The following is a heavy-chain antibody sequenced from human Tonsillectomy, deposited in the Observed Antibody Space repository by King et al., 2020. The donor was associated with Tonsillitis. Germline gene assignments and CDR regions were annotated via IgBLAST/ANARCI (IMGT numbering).Heavy chain of an antibody. CDR2: ISDSGGST. Sequence: QLVQSGGGLVQPGWSLRLSCAASGFTFSTSAMSWVRQAPGKGLEWVSVISDSGGSTYYADSVKGRFTISRDNSKNTLYLQMNSLRAEDTAVYYCAKDLRVTTHWGQGTLVTVSS. J-gene: IGHJ4*02. V-gene: IGHV3-23*04. D-gene: IGHD4-17*01. CDR1: GFTFSTSA. CDR3: AKDLRVTTH.